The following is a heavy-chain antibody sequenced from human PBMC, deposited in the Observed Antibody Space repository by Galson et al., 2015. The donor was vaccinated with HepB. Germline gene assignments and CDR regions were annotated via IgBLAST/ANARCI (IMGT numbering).Heavy chain of an antibody. J-gene: IGHJ3*02. CDR1: GGSISRFH. V-gene: IGHV4-4*07. D-gene: IGHD2-21*02. Sequence: ETLSLTCSVSGGSISRFHWTWIRKPAGKGLEWIGRIFSSGRTTYNPSLNRRVTMSVDTFRNQFSLKMTSMTAADTAVYFCARNRGGDSWDDAFDIWGQGTKVTVSS. CDR2: IFSSGRT. CDR3: ARNRGGDSWDDAFDI.